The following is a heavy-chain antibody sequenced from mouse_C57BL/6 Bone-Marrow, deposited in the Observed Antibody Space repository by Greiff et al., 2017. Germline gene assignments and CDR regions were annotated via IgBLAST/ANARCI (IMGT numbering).Heavy chain of an antibody. CDR1: GYTFTSYV. CDR3: AREGSTMVTTWFDY. V-gene: IGHV1-14*01. CDR2: IYPYNDGT. D-gene: IGHD2-2*01. Sequence: EVQLQQSGPELVKPGASVKMSCKASGYTFTSYVMHWVKQKPGQGLEWIGYIYPYNDGTKYNEKFKGKATLTSDKSSSTAYMELSSLTSEDSAVYYGAREGSTMVTTWFDYWGQGTTLTVSS. J-gene: IGHJ2*01.